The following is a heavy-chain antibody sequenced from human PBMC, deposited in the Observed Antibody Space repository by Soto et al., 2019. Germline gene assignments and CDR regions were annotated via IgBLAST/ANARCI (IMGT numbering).Heavy chain of an antibody. CDR1: GFTISSYA. Sequence: PGGSLRLSCAASGFTISSYAMSWVRQAPGKGLEWVSAISDRGDTTHYADSVKGRFTISRDTSKNTLYLQMNALRAEDTAVYYCAKDKPGTTSFDYWGQGTLVTVSS. CDR3: AKDKPGTTSFDY. V-gene: IGHV3-23*01. J-gene: IGHJ4*02. CDR2: ISDRGDTT. D-gene: IGHD1-1*01.